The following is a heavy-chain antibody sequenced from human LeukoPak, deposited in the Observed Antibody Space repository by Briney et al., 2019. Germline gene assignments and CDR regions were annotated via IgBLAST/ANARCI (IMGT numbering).Heavy chain of an antibody. J-gene: IGHJ6*03. CDR1: GGSISSSSYY. CDR2: IYYSGST. D-gene: IGHD1-26*01. V-gene: IGHV4-39*07. CDR3: ARRPIHTNYYYYYMDV. Sequence: SETLSLTCTVSGGSISSSSYYWGWIRQPPGKGLEWIGSIYYSGSTYYNPSLKSRVTISVDTSKNQFSLKLSSVTAADTAVYYCARRPIHTNYYYYYMDVWGKGTTVTVSS.